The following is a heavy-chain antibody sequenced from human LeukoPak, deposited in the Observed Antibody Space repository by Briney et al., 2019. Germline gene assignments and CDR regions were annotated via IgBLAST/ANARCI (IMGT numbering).Heavy chain of an antibody. CDR3: ASLVDSSSWYDYFDY. V-gene: IGHV3-30*02. D-gene: IGHD6-13*01. J-gene: IGHJ4*02. CDR1: GFTFSSYG. Sequence: PGGSLRLSCAASGFTFSSYGMHWVRQAPGKGLEWVAFIRYDGSNKYYADSVKGRFTISRDNSKNTLYLQMNSLRAEDTAVYYCASLVDSSSWYDYFDYWGQGTLVTVSS. CDR2: IRYDGSNK.